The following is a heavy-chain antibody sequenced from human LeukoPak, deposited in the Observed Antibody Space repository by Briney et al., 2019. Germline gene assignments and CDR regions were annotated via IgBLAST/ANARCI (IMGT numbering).Heavy chain of an antibody. CDR1: GGSFSGHY. Sequence: SETLSLTCAVYGGSFSGHYWSWIRQPPGKGLEWIGEINHSGSANYNPSLKSRVTISVDTSKNQFSLKLSSVTAADTAVYYCARQGGLNWFDPWGQGTLVTVSS. CDR2: INHSGSA. D-gene: IGHD3/OR15-3a*01. CDR3: ARQGGLNWFDP. J-gene: IGHJ5*02. V-gene: IGHV4-34*01.